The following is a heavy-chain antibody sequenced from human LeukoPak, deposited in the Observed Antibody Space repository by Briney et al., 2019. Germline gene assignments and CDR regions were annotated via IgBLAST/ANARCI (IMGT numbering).Heavy chain of an antibody. CDR1: GYTLTELS. V-gene: IGHV1-24*01. CDR2: LDPEDGET. D-gene: IGHD1-26*01. J-gene: IGHJ1*01. CDR3: AAGRLVGTIPAEYFHR. Sequence: ASVKVSCKVSGYTLTELSIHWVRQAPGKGLERMGGLDPEDGETLYAQKFQGRVTMTEDTSTDTAYMELSSLRSEDTAVYYCAAGRLVGTIPAEYFHRWGQGTLVTVSS.